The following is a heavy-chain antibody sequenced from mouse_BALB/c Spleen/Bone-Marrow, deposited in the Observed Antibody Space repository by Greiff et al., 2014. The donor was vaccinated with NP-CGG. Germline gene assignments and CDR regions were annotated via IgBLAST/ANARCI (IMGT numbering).Heavy chain of an antibody. CDR3: ARGYSNNYAMDY. D-gene: IGHD2-5*01. CDR2: INTYFGDI. J-gene: IGHJ4*01. CDR1: GYTFTDYA. Sequence: VMLVESGAELVRPGVSVKISCKGSGYTFTDYAMHWVKQSHAESLEWIGVINTYFGDISYNQKFKGKATIAVDKTSRTVYRELARLTAEDSAIYYCARGYSNNYAMDYWGQGTSVTVSS. V-gene: IGHV1S137*01.